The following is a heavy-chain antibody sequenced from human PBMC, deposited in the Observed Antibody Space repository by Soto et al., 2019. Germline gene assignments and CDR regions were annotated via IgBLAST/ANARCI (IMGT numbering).Heavy chain of an antibody. CDR1: GGSISSYY. V-gene: IGHV4-59*01. Sequence: SETLSLTCTVSGGSISSYYWSWIRQPPGKGLEWIGYIYYSGSTNYNPPLKSRVTISVDTSKNQFSLKLSSVTAADTAVYYCARAGQKLVLGYYYYGMDVWGQGTTVTVSS. J-gene: IGHJ6*02. D-gene: IGHD6-13*01. CDR2: IYYSGST. CDR3: ARAGQKLVLGYYYYGMDV.